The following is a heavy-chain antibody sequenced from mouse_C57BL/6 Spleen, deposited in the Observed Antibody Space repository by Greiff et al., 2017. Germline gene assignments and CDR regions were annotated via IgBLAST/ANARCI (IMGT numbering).Heavy chain of an antibody. J-gene: IGHJ4*01. V-gene: IGHV1-50*01. CDR2: IDPSDSYT. CDR3: AREDAMDY. CDR1: GYTFTSYW. Sequence: VQLQQPGAELVKPGASVKLSCKASGYTFTSYWMQWVKQRPGQGLEWIGEIDPSDSYTNYNQKFKGKATLTVDPSSSTAYMQLSSLTSEDSAVYYCAREDAMDYWGQGTSVTVSS.